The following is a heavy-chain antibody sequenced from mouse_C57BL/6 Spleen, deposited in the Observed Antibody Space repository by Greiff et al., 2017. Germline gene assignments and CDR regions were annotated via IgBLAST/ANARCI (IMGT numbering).Heavy chain of an antibody. J-gene: IGHJ2*01. Sequence: EVKLMESGGGLVKPGGSLKLSCAASGFTFSDYGMHWVRQAPAKGLEWVAYISSGSSTIYYADTVKGRFTISRDNAKNTLFLQRTSLRSEDTAMYYCARPRDDYFDYWGQGTTLTVSS. CDR2: ISSGSSTI. CDR1: GFTFSDYG. D-gene: IGHD3-3*01. CDR3: ARPRDDYFDY. V-gene: IGHV5-17*01.